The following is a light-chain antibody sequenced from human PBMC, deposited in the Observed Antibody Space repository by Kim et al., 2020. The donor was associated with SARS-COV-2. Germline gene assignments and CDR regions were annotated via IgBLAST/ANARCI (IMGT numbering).Light chain of an antibody. J-gene: IGLJ3*02. CDR2: LNGDGSH. Sequence: ASVKITCTLSSGHSSYAIAWHQQQPEKGPRYLMKLNGDGSHSKGDGIPDRFSGSSSGAERYLTISSLQSEDEADYYCQTWGTGIPVFGGGTQLTVL. CDR3: QTWGTGIPV. V-gene: IGLV4-69*01. CDR1: SGHSSYA.